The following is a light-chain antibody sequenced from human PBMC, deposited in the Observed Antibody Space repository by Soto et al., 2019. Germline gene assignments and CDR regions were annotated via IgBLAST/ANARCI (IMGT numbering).Light chain of an antibody. J-gene: IGKJ1*01. CDR1: QSVSSK. Sequence: DIVMTQSPATLSVSPGERATLSCRASQSVSSKLAWYQQKPGQAPRLLIYGASTRATGIPARFSGGGSGTEFTLTISSLQSEDFAVYYCQQYNNWPPWTFGQGTKVEIK. CDR2: GAS. CDR3: QQYNNWPPWT. V-gene: IGKV3-15*01.